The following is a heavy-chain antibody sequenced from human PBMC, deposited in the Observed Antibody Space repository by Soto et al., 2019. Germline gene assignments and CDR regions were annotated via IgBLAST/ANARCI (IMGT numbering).Heavy chain of an antibody. D-gene: IGHD6-19*01. CDR3: AKDLVGQWLVGAFDI. CDR1: GFTFSSYG. Sequence: QVQLVESGGGVVQPGRSLRLSCAASGFTFSSYGMHWVRQAPGKGLEWVAVISYDGSNKYYADSVKGRFTISRDNSKNTLYLQMNSLRAEDTVVYYCAKDLVGQWLVGAFDIWGQGTMVTVSS. CDR2: ISYDGSNK. V-gene: IGHV3-30*18. J-gene: IGHJ3*02.